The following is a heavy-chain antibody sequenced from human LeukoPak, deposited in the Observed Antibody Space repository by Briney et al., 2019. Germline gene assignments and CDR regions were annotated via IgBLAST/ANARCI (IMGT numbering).Heavy chain of an antibody. CDR3: ARQAAAGTFWFDP. CDR2: INHSGST. D-gene: IGHD6-13*01. J-gene: IGHJ5*02. Sequence: PSETLSLTCAVYGGSFSGYYWSWIRQPPGKGLEWIGEINHSGSTNYNPSLKSRVTISVDTSKNQFSLKLSSVTAADTAVYYCARQAAAGTFWFDPWGQGTLVTVSS. CDR1: GGSFSGYY. V-gene: IGHV4-34*01.